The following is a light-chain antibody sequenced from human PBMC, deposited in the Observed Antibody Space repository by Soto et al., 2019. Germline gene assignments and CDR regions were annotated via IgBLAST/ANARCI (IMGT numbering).Light chain of an antibody. V-gene: IGKV3-11*01. J-gene: IGKJ4*01. CDR3: QQHSDWVT. CDR1: QSVSTY. CDR2: DAS. Sequence: EIVLTQSPATLSLSPGERGTLSCRASQSVSTYLAWYQQKPGQAPRLLIYDASTRATGIPVRFSGSGSGTHFTLTISYIEPEDFAFYYCQQHSDWVTFGGGTKVEI.